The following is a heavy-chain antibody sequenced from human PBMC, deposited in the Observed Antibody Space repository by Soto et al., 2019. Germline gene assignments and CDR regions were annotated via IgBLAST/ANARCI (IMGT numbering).Heavy chain of an antibody. CDR3: ARDRQYYDFFNTPKHYYYGMDV. CDR1: GFSFSSYA. D-gene: IGHD3-3*01. Sequence: PGGSLRLSCVVSGFSFSSYAMSWVRQAPGKGLEWVSGLSASGDRTYYADSVKGRFTISRDNAKNSLYLQMNSLRAEDTAVYYCARDRQYYDFFNTPKHYYYGMDVWGQGTTVTVSS. V-gene: IGHV3-23*01. J-gene: IGHJ6*02. CDR2: LSASGDRT.